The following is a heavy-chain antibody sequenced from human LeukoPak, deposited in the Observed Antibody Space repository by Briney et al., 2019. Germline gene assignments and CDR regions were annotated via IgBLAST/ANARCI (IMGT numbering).Heavy chain of an antibody. Sequence: SETLSLTCTVSGGSISSYYWSWIRQPPGKGKEWIGYIYYSGSTNYNPSLKSRVTISVDTSKNQFSLKLSSVTAADTAVYYCARRAAPYGMDVWGQGTTVTVSS. J-gene: IGHJ6*02. CDR3: ARRAAPYGMDV. CDR1: GGSISSYY. V-gene: IGHV4-59*08. CDR2: IYYSGST. D-gene: IGHD6-25*01.